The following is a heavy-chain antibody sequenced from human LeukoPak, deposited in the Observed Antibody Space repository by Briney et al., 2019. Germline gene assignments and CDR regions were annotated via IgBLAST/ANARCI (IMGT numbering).Heavy chain of an antibody. Sequence: SVKVSCKASRGTFSSYTISWVRQAPGQGLEWMGGIIPIFGTANYAQKFQGRVTITADESTSTAYMELSSLRSEDTAVYYCASAIVLMVFAAFDPWGQGTLVTVSS. D-gene: IGHD2-8*01. CDR1: RGTFSSYT. CDR2: IIPIFGTA. V-gene: IGHV1-69*01. CDR3: ASAIVLMVFAAFDP. J-gene: IGHJ5*02.